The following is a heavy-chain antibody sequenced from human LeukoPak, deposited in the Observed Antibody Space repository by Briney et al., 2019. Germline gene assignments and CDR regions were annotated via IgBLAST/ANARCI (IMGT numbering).Heavy chain of an antibody. CDR3: ARGSMTATRGWFDP. J-gene: IGHJ5*02. D-gene: IGHD5-18*01. V-gene: IGHV1-2*02. CDR2: INPNSGGT. CDR1: GYTFTGYY. Sequence: ASVKVSCKASGYTFTGYYMHWVRQAPGQGLEWMGWINPNSGGTNYAQKFQGRVTVTRDTSISTAYMELSRLRSDDTAVYYCARGSMTATRGWFDPWGQGTLVTVSS.